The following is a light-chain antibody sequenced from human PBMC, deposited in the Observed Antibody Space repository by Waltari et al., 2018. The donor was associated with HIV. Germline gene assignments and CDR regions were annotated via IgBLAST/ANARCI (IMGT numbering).Light chain of an antibody. Sequence: SCVLAQPPAVPVASGQPAGVNRRCHQVGRKSVNWYQQKPGQAPEVVIYYDSDRPSGVPERFSGSNSGTTATLTISRLQAEDEADYYCQVWYSSSDAYVFGTGTKVTVL. V-gene: IGLV3-21*04. CDR2: YDS. J-gene: IGLJ1*01. CDR3: QVWYSSSDAYV. CDR1: QVGRKS.